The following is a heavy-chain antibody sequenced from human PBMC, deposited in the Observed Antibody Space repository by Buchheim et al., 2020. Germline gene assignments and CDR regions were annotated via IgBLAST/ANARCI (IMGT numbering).Heavy chain of an antibody. J-gene: IGHJ4*02. CDR1: GFTFSSYG. Sequence: QVQLVESGGGVVQPGRSLRLSCAASGFTFSSYGMHWVRQAPGKGLEWVAVIWHDGSNKYYADSVKGRFTISRDNSKKTLYLQMNSLRAEDTAVYYCARDVSYDSSGYMVWGQGTL. V-gene: IGHV3-33*01. D-gene: IGHD3-22*01. CDR3: ARDVSYDSSGYMV. CDR2: IWHDGSNK.